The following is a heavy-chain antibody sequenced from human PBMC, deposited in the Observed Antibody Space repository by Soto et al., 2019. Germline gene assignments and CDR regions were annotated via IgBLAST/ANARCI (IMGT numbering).Heavy chain of an antibody. D-gene: IGHD1-7*01. CDR2: ISYIGST. CDR3: ARESEDNWDYEAY. J-gene: IGHJ4*02. Sequence: SETLSLTCTVSGGSISSGAYFWNWIRQSPGKGLEWLGYISYIGSTYYNPSLKSRVTVSIDTSQNQFFLTVTSVTAADSAVYYCARESEDNWDYEAYWGQGTPVTVSS. CDR1: GGSISSGAYF. V-gene: IGHV4-30-4*01.